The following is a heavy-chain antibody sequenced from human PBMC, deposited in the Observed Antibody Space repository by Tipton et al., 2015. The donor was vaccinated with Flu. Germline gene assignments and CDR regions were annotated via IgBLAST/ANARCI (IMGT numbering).Heavy chain of an antibody. J-gene: IGHJ4*02. Sequence: LRLSCTVSGGSISSSSYYWGWIRQPPGKGLEWIGSIYYSGSTYYNPSLKSRVTISVDTSKNQFSLKLSSVTAADTAVYYCARAPPYSSSWYSFDYWGQGTLVTASS. CDR3: ARAPPYSSSWYSFDY. V-gene: IGHV4-39*07. CDR1: GGSISSSSYY. CDR2: IYYSGST. D-gene: IGHD6-13*01.